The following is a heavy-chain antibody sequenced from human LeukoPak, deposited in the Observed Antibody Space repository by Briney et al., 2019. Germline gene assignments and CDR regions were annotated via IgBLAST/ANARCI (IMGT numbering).Heavy chain of an antibody. J-gene: IGHJ4*02. Sequence: PGGCLRLSCAASGFTFGDYAMHWVRHAPGKGLEWVSGISWNSGSIGYADSVKGRFTISRDNAKNSLYLQMNSLRAEDTAVYYCAGGSDYLFDYWGQGTLVTVSS. CDR1: GFTFGDYA. V-gene: IGHV3-9*01. CDR2: ISWNSGSI. D-gene: IGHD4-11*01. CDR3: AGGSDYLFDY.